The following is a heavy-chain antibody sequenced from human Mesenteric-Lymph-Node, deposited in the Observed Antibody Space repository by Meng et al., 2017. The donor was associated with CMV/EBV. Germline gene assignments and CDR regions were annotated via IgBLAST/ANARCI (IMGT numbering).Heavy chain of an antibody. Sequence: GESLKISCEVSGFSVSDYYMTRIRQTPGRGLEWVAFISNGGLSINYPDSVEGRFSISRDTAKNSLYLQMNNLRAEDTAVYYCVRRGSSGWYESYFDYWGQGTLVTVSS. CDR3: VRRGSSGWYESYFDY. CDR1: GFSVSDYY. D-gene: IGHD6-19*01. CDR2: ISNGGLSI. J-gene: IGHJ4*02. V-gene: IGHV3-11*01.